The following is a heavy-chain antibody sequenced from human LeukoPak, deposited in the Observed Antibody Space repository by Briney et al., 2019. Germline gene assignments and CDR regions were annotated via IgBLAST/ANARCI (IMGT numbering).Heavy chain of an antibody. Sequence: SETLSLTCTVSGGSISSGSYYWSWIRQPAGKGLEWIGRIYTSGSTNYNPSLKSRVTISVDTSKNQFSLKLSSVTAADTAVYYCARPSNRGRITMIVYDYWAREPWSPSPQ. V-gene: IGHV4-61*02. CDR2: IYTSGST. J-gene: IGHJ4*02. CDR3: ARPSNRGRITMIVYDY. CDR1: GGSISSGSYY. D-gene: IGHD3-22*01.